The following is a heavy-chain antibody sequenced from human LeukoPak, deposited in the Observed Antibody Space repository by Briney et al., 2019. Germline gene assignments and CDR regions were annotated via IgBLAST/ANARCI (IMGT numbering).Heavy chain of an antibody. CDR3: AKRAVVREIDYFDY. CDR2: ISSGYSTT. CDR1: GFTFSSYS. D-gene: IGHD4-23*01. J-gene: IGHJ4*02. V-gene: IGHV3-48*01. Sequence: GGSLRLSCAASGFTFSSYSMNWVRQAPGKGLEWVSYISSGYSTTYYADSVKGRFTISRDNSKNTLYLQMNGLRPEDTAVYYCAKRAVVREIDYFDYWGQGTLVTVSS.